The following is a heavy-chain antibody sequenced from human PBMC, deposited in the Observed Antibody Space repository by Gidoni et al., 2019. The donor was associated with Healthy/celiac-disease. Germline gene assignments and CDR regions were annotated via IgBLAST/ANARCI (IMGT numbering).Heavy chain of an antibody. V-gene: IGHV3-48*04. J-gene: IGHJ3*02. CDR1: GLTSSSYS. D-gene: IGHD4-17*01. CDR2: ISSSSSTI. Sequence: EVQLVESGGGWVQPGGSLRLSCAASGLTSSSYSMNWVRQDPGKGLGWVSYISSSSSTIYYADSVKGRFTISRDNAKNSLYLQMNSLRAEDTAVYYCASTVTIRKGAFDIWGQGTMVTVSS. CDR3: ASTVTIRKGAFDI.